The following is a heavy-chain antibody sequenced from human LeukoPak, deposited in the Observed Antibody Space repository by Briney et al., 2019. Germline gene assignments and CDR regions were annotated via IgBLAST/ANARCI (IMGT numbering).Heavy chain of an antibody. CDR3: ARDLGYDSSGYLPGFDY. CDR2: IIPILGIA. CDR1: GGTFSSYA. V-gene: IGHV1-69*04. Sequence: SVKVSCKASGGTFSSYAISWVRQAPGQGLEWMGRIIPILGIANYAQKFQGRVTITADKSTSTAYVELSSLRSEDTAVYYCARDLGYDSSGYLPGFDYWGQGTLVTVSS. J-gene: IGHJ4*02. D-gene: IGHD3-22*01.